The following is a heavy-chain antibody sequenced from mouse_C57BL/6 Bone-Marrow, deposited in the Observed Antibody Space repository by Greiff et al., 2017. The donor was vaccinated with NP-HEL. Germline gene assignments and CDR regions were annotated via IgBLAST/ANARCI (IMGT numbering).Heavy chain of an antibody. CDR2: IYPRSGNT. Sequence: QVQLQQSGAELARPEASVKLSCKASGYTFTSYGISWVKQRTGQGLEWIGEIYPRSGNTYYNEKFKGKATLTADKSSSTAYMELRSLTSEDSAVYFCARSSFWYFDVWGTGTTVTVSS. CDR3: ARSSFWYFDV. V-gene: IGHV1-81*01. D-gene: IGHD1-1*01. J-gene: IGHJ1*03. CDR1: GYTFTSYG.